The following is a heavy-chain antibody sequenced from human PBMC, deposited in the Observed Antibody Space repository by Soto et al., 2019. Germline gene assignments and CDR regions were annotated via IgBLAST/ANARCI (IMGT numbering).Heavy chain of an antibody. CDR2: IYHSGST. D-gene: IGHD3-10*01. V-gene: IGHV4-4*02. CDR1: GGSISGINW. Sequence: SETLSLTSAVSGGSISGINWWYWIRPPPGKGLEWIGEIYHSGSTNYNPSLKSRLTISVDKSKNQFSLKLSSVTAADTAVYYCARFGGGMDVWGQGTTVTVSS. CDR3: ARFGGGMDV. J-gene: IGHJ6*02.